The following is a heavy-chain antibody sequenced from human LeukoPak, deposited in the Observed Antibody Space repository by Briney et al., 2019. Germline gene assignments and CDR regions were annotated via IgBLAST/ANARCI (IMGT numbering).Heavy chain of an antibody. V-gene: IGHV1-69*05. Sequence: ASVKVSCKASGGTFISHAIAWVRQAPGQGPEWMGGIIPISGTANYAQKFQGRVTITTDESTSTAYMELSSLTSDDTAVYYCARGLQYQLLKALGYYYMDVWGEGTTVTVSS. CDR2: IIPISGTA. CDR1: GGTFISHA. D-gene: IGHD2-2*01. J-gene: IGHJ6*03. CDR3: ARGLQYQLLKALGYYYMDV.